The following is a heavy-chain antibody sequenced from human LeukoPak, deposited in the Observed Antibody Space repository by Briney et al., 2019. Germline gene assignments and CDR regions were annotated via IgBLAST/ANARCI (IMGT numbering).Heavy chain of an antibody. CDR1: GGTFSSYA. CDR3: ARDPPPGIVGAINAFDI. J-gene: IGHJ3*02. D-gene: IGHD1-26*01. V-gene: IGHV1-69*04. Sequence: SVKVSCKASGGTFSSYAISRVRQAPGQGLEWMGRIIPILGIANYAQKFQGRVTITADKSTSTAYMELSSLRSEDTAVYYCARDPPPGIVGAINAFDIWGQGTMVTVSS. CDR2: IIPILGIA.